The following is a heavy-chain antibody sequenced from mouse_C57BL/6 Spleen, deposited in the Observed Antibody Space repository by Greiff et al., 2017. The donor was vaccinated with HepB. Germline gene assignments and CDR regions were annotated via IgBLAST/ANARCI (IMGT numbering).Heavy chain of an antibody. CDR1: GYSITSGYY. V-gene: IGHV3-6*01. CDR2: ISYDGSN. J-gene: IGHJ2*01. Sequence: EVKLMESGPGLVKPSQSLSLTCSVTGYSITSGYYWNWIRQFPGNKLEWMGYISYDGSNNYNPSLKNRISITRDTSKNQFFLKLNSVTTEDTATYYCAQGGYYGSSLGDFDYWGQGTTLTVSS. CDR3: AQGGYYGSSLGDFDY. D-gene: IGHD1-1*01.